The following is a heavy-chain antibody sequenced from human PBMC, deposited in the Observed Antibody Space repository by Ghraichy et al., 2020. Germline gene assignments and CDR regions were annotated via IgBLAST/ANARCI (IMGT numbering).Heavy chain of an antibody. CDR3: ARGRSSLARRYFDL. Sequence: ESLNISCTVSGGSISSYYWSWIRQPPGKGLEWIGYIYYSGSTNYNPSLKSRVTISVDTSKNQFSLKLSSVTAADTAVYYCARGRSSLARRYFDLWGRGTLVTVSS. CDR2: IYYSGST. CDR1: GGSISSYY. V-gene: IGHV4-59*01. D-gene: IGHD6-13*01. J-gene: IGHJ2*01.